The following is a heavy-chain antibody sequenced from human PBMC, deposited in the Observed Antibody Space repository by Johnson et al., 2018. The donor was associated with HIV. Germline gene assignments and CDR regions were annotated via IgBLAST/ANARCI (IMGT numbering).Heavy chain of an antibody. CDR1: GFTFSSYA. CDR3: ARDLIVGASGSDAFDV. J-gene: IGHJ3*01. V-gene: IGHV3-30*02. D-gene: IGHD1-26*01. Sequence: QVQLVESGGGVVQPGRSLRLSCAASGFTFSSYAMHWVRQAPGKGLEWVAFIRYDGSNKYYADSVTGRFTISRDNSKNTLYLQMNSLRAEDTAVYYCARDLIVGASGSDAFDVWGQGTAVTVSS. CDR2: IRYDGSNK.